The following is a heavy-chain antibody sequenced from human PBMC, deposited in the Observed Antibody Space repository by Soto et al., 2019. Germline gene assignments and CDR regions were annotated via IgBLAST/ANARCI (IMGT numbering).Heavy chain of an antibody. Sequence: ASVKVSCKASGYTFTSYGISWVRQAPGQGLEWMGWISAYNGNTNYAQKLQGRVTMTTDTSTSTAYMELRSLRSDDTAVYYCARDETEDYSSGLYEADYCGQGTLVTVSS. CDR1: GYTFTSYG. V-gene: IGHV1-18*04. J-gene: IGHJ4*02. D-gene: IGHD6-19*01. CDR2: ISAYNGNT. CDR3: ARDETEDYSSGLYEADY.